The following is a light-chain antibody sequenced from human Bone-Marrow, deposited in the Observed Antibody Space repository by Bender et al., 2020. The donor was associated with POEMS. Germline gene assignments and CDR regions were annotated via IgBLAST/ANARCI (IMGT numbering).Light chain of an antibody. CDR2: DVN. Sequence: QSALTQPASVSGSPGQSITISCTGTSSDVGSYNLVSWYQQHPGKAPKFMIYDVNKRPSGVPDRFSGSKSGTSASLAITGLQAEDEADYYCQSYHSSLNGVVFGGGTKVTVL. CDR1: SSDVGSYNL. J-gene: IGLJ2*01. CDR3: QSYHSSLNGVV. V-gene: IGLV2-14*02.